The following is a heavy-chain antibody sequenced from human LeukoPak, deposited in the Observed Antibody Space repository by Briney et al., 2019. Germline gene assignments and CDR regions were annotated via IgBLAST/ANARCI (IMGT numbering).Heavy chain of an antibody. Sequence: GASVKVSCKASGYTFTSYYIHWVRQAPGQGLEWMGIINPSGGSTRYAQKFQGRVTMTRDMSTSTGYMELRSLRSDDTAVYYCAVSGWELLGYFDYWGQGTLVTVSS. J-gene: IGHJ4*02. CDR1: GYTFTSYY. CDR2: INPSGGST. V-gene: IGHV1-46*01. D-gene: IGHD1-26*01. CDR3: AVSGWELLGYFDY.